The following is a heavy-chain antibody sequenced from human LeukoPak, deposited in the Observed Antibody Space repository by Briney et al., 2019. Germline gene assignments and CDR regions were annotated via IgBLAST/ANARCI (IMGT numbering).Heavy chain of an antibody. CDR2: INHSGST. CDR3: ARERLAIAVAIDY. CDR1: GGSFSGYY. Sequence: PSETLSLTCAVHGGSFSGYYWSWIRQPPGKGLGWIGEINHSGSTNYNPSLKRRVTISVDTSKTQSSLKLSSVTAADTAVYYCARERLAIAVAIDYCGQGTLVTVSS. D-gene: IGHD6-19*01. J-gene: IGHJ4*02. V-gene: IGHV4-34*01.